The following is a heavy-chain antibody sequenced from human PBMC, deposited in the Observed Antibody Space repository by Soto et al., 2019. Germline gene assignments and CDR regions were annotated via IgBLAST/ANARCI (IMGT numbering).Heavy chain of an antibody. J-gene: IGHJ4*02. D-gene: IGHD6-13*01. CDR3: ARDSSSWHFRV. CDR2: IFNSENT. CDR1: GGSGSSGGYY. Sequence: PSETLSLTCTVAGGSGSSGGYYWSWIRQPPGKGLEWIGYIFNSENTKYNPSLKSRVTISVDTSKNQFSLSLSSVIAADTAIYYCARDSSSWHFRVWGPGTLVTVSS. V-gene: IGHV4-61*08.